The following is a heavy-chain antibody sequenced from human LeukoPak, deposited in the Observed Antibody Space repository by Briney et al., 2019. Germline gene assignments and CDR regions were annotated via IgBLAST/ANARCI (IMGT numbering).Heavy chain of an antibody. CDR1: GYTFTGYY. Sequence: ASVKVSCKASGYTFTGYYMHWVRQAPGQGLEWMGWINPNSGGTNYAQKFQGRVTMTRDTSISTAYMELSRLRSDDTAVYYCARVSRRSPHFFDYWGQGTLVTVSS. J-gene: IGHJ4*02. CDR3: ARVSRRSPHFFDY. D-gene: IGHD3-3*02. V-gene: IGHV1-2*02. CDR2: INPNSGGT.